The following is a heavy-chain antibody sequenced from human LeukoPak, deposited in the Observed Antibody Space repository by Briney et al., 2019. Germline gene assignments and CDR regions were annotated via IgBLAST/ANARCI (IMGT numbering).Heavy chain of an antibody. V-gene: IGHV1-18*01. J-gene: IGHJ4*02. Sequence: ASVKVSCKASGYTFTSYGISWVRQAPGQGLEWMGWISAYNGNTNYAQKLQGRVTMTTDTSTSTAYMELSSLRSEDTAVYYCATETNGGGTRLDYWGQGTLVTVSS. CDR1: GYTFTSYG. D-gene: IGHD3-16*01. CDR2: ISAYNGNT. CDR3: ATETNGGGTRLDY.